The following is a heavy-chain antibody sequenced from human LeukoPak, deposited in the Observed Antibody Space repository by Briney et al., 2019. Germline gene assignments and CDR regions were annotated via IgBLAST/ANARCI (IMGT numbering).Heavy chain of an antibody. J-gene: IGHJ6*02. CDR3: ARDKVSSGMDV. D-gene: IGHD3-10*01. Sequence: GGSLGLSCAASGFIFSDFYMSWIRQAPGKGLEWVSYISSSSGYTNYADSVKGRFTISRDNAKNSLYLQMNSLRAEDTAVYCCARDKVSSGMDVWGQGTTVTVSS. V-gene: IGHV3-11*06. CDR1: GFIFSDFY. CDR2: ISSSSGYT.